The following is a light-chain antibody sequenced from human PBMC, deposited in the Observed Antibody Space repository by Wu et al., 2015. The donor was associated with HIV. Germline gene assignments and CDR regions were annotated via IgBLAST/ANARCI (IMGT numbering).Light chain of an antibody. Sequence: EIVMTQSPATLSVSPGERATLSCRASQSVSSNLAWYQQKPGQAPRLLIYGASTRATGIPARFSGSGSGTDFTLTISSMQSEDFAVYYCHQYNDWPPEGTFGQGTKVEIK. J-gene: IGKJ1*01. CDR3: HQYNDWPPEGT. V-gene: IGKV3-15*01. CDR1: QSVSSN. CDR2: GAS.